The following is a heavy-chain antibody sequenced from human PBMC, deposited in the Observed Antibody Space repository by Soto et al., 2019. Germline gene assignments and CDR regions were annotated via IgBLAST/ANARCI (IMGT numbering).Heavy chain of an antibody. CDR2: ISYDGSNK. J-gene: IGHJ4*02. CDR1: GFTFSSYA. Sequence: QVQLVESGGGVVQPGRSLRLSCAASGFTFSSYAMHWVRQAPGKGLEWVAVISYDGSNKYYADSVKGRFTISRDNSKNPLYLQMNSLRAEATAEYYCARVGRADSYYDFDYWGQGTLVTVSS. D-gene: IGHD5-12*01. CDR3: ARVGRADSYYDFDY. V-gene: IGHV3-30-3*01.